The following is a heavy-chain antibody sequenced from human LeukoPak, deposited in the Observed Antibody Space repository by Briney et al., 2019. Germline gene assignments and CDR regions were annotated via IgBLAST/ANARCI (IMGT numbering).Heavy chain of an antibody. V-gene: IGHV5-51*01. D-gene: IGHD2-2*01. CDR3: ARSGVPGAMTWFDP. CDR2: IYPGDSGT. CDR1: GCSFTTYW. Sequence: GESLQISCKASGCSFTTYWIGWVRQMPGKGLEWMGIIYPGDSGTRYSPSFQGQVTISADKSINTAYLQWRSLKASDTAMYYCARSGVPGAMTWFDPWGQGTLVTVSS. J-gene: IGHJ5*02.